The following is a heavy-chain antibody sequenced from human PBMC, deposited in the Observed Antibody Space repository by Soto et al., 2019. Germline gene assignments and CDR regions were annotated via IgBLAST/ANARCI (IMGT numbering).Heavy chain of an antibody. CDR1: GFTFDDYA. D-gene: IGHD3-22*01. CDR2: ISWNSGSI. CDR3: AKDMSGFYDSSGSDY. J-gene: IGHJ4*02. Sequence: EVQLVESGGGLVQPGRSLKLSCAASGFTFDDYAMHWVRQAPGKGLEWVSGISWNSGSIGYADSVKGRFTISRDNAKNSLYLQMNSLRAEDTALYYCAKDMSGFYDSSGSDYWCQGTLITVSS. V-gene: IGHV3-9*01.